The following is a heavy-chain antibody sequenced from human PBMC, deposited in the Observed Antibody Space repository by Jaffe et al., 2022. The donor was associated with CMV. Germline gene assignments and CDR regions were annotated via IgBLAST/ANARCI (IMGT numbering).Heavy chain of an antibody. CDR3: ASGSGYSYGYY. Sequence: QVQLVQSGTEVKKPGASVKVSCKASGYTFTSYFIHWVRQAPGQGLEWMGIISPSGGSTSYAQKFQGRVTMTRDTSTSTVYMELSSLRSEDTAIYTCASGSGYSYGYYWGQGTLVTVSS. J-gene: IGHJ4*02. CDR2: ISPSGGST. D-gene: IGHD5-18*01. CDR1: GYTFTSYF. V-gene: IGHV1-46*01.